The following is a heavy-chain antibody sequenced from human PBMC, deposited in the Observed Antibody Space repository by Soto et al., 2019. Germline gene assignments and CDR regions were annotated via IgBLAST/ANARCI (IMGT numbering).Heavy chain of an antibody. D-gene: IGHD4-17*01. CDR2: ISSDGSTI. Sequence: QVLLVESGGGLVKPGGSLRLSCAASEFTLSDYYMNWIRQAPGKGLEWVSYISSDGSTIYYGDSVKGRFTISRDNAKNSLYQHMNSLIAEDTAVDYGASTHRDPYDYCGGLDVWGQGTTVTVSS. V-gene: IGHV3-11*01. J-gene: IGHJ6*02. CDR3: ASTHRDPYDYCGGLDV. CDR1: EFTLSDYY.